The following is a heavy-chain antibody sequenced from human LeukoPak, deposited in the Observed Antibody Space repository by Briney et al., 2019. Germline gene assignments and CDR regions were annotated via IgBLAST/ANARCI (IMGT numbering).Heavy chain of an antibody. Sequence: PGGSLRLSCAASGFTFSSYWMHWVRQAPGKGLVWVSRSNSDGSSTNYADSVKGRFTISRDNAKNTLYLQMNSLSAEDTAVYYCARGGDYPFDYWGQGTLVTVSS. CDR2: SNSDGSST. J-gene: IGHJ4*02. CDR1: GFTFSSYW. D-gene: IGHD4-17*01. V-gene: IGHV3-74*01. CDR3: ARGGDYPFDY.